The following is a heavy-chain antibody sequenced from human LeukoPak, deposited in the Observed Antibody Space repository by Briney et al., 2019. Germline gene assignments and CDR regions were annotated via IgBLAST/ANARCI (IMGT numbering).Heavy chain of an antibody. V-gene: IGHV3-30-3*01. CDR2: ISYDGSNK. Sequence: GRSLRLSCAASGFTFSSYATHSVRQAPGKGLEWVAVISYDGSNKYYADSVKGRFTISRDNSKNTLYLQMNSLRAEDTAVYYCARPLRAMARQWLGPFDYWGQGTLVTVSS. J-gene: IGHJ4*02. CDR3: ARPLRAMARQWLGPFDY. D-gene: IGHD6-19*01. CDR1: GFTFSSYA.